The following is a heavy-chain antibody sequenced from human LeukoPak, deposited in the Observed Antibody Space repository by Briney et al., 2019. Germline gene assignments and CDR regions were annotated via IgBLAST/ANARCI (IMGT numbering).Heavy chain of an antibody. CDR2: IYYSGST. Sequence: SETLSLTCTVSGGSIRSYYWSWIRQPPGKGLEWIAYIYYSGSTNYNPSLKSRVTISLDTSKNQFSLKLTSVTAAGTAVYYCARVDSGYAPFDYWGQGTLVTVSS. CDR1: GGSIRSYY. J-gene: IGHJ4*02. CDR3: ARVDSGYAPFDY. V-gene: IGHV4-59*01. D-gene: IGHD3-22*01.